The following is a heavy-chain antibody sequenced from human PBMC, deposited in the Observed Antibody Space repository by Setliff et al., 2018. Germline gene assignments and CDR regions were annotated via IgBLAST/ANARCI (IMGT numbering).Heavy chain of an antibody. CDR1: GYTFTTYY. D-gene: IGHD3-3*01. Sequence: ASVKVSCKASGYTFTTYYMHWVRQAPGQGLEWMGVINPSDGSTTYAQKFQGRVKVTRDTSTNTVYMQLSSLRSEDTAVYYCARESTAKNFWGEYSDYWGQGTRVTVSS. V-gene: IGHV1-46*01. J-gene: IGHJ4*02. CDR2: INPSDGST. CDR3: ARESTAKNFWGEYSDY.